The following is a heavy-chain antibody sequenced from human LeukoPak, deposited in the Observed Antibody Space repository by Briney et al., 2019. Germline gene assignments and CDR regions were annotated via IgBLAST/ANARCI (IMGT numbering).Heavy chain of an antibody. CDR3: AREGRVVQDAFDI. Sequence: GGSLRLSCAASGFTFSNYGMHWVRQAPGKGLEWVAVTWYDGSNKYYADSVKGRFTISRDNSKNTLYLQMNSLRAEDTAVYYCAREGRVVQDAFDIWGQGTMVTVSS. CDR2: TWYDGSNK. D-gene: IGHD3-3*01. CDR1: GFTFSNYG. J-gene: IGHJ3*02. V-gene: IGHV3-33*01.